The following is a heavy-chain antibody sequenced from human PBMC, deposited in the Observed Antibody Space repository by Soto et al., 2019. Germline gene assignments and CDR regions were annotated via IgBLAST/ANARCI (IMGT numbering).Heavy chain of an antibody. CDR1: GYSFINYW. D-gene: IGHD6-19*01. CDR3: TRSYNSGWILDY. V-gene: IGHV5-51*01. CDR2: IYPDDSDA. Sequence: GESLKISCKVSGYSFINYWIGWVRQMPGKGLEWMGIIYPDDSDARYSPSFQGQVTISADKSITTAYLQWNSLKASDTAIYYCTRSYNSGWILDYWGQGTLVTVSS. J-gene: IGHJ4*02.